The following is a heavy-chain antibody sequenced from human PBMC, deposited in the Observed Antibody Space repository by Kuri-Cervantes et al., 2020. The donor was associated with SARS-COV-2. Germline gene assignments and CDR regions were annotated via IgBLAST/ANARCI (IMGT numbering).Heavy chain of an antibody. CDR1: GFTFSSYA. CDR3: ARGSNYYDSSGYYS. Sequence: GGSLRLSCAASGFTFSSYAMHWVRQAPGKGLEWVAVISYDGSNKYYADSVKGRLTISRDNSKNTLYLQMNSLRDEDTAVYYCARGSNYYDSSGYYSWGHGNLVTVSS. D-gene: IGHD3-22*01. V-gene: IGHV3-30-3*01. CDR2: ISYDGSNK. J-gene: IGHJ5*01.